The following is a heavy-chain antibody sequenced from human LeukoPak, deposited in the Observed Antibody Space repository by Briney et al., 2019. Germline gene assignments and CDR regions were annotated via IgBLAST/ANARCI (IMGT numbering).Heavy chain of an antibody. CDR2: IYYSGST. CDR1: GGSVSSGSYY. D-gene: IGHD3-22*01. J-gene: IGHJ3*02. CDR3: ARDSSYDSSGYYGAFDI. Sequence: SETLSLTCTVSGGSVSSGSYYWSWIRQPPGKGLEWIGYIYYSGSTNYNPSLKSRVTISVDTSKNQFSLKLSSVTAADTAVYYCARDSSYDSSGYYGAFDIWGQGTMVTVSS. V-gene: IGHV4-61*01.